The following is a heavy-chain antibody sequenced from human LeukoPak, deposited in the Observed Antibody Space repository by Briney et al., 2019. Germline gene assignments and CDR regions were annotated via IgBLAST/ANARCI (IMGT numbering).Heavy chain of an antibody. J-gene: IGHJ3*02. V-gene: IGHV4-34*01. Sequence: SETLCLTCAVYGGSFSGYYWSWIRQPPGKGLEWIGEINHSGSTNYNPPLQSRVTISGDTSKHHFSLELRSVSAADTAVYFSVISGNYFSRDAFDIWGEGTMLTLHS. CDR1: GGSFSGYY. CDR3: VISGNYFSRDAFDI. CDR2: INHSGST. D-gene: IGHD1-26*01.